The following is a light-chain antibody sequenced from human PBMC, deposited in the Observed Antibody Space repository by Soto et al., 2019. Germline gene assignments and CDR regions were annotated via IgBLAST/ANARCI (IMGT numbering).Light chain of an antibody. V-gene: IGKV1-5*01. Sequence: DIQMTPSPSTLSASVGDRVTITCRASQSISSWLAWYQQKPGKAPKLLIYDASSLESGVPSRFSGSGSGTEFTLTISSLQPDDFATYYCQQCNSFWTFGQGTKVDIK. CDR1: QSISSW. CDR3: QQCNSFWT. J-gene: IGKJ1*01. CDR2: DAS.